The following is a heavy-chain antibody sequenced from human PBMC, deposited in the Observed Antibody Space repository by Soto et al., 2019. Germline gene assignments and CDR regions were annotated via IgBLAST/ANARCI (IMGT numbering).Heavy chain of an antibody. CDR1: GGSISSSSYY. CDR2: IYYSGST. D-gene: IGHD3-16*02. Sequence: SETLSLTCTVSGGSISSSSYYWGWIRQPPGKGLEWIGSIYYSGSTYYNPSLKSRVTISVDTSKNQFSLKLSSVTAADTAVYYCARHSRLGELSSLYYYYGMDVWGQGTTVTGSS. CDR3: ARHSRLGELSSLYYYYGMDV. J-gene: IGHJ6*02. V-gene: IGHV4-39*01.